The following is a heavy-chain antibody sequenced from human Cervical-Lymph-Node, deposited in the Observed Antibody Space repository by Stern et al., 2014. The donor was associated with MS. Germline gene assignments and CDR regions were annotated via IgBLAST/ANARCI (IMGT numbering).Heavy chain of an antibody. CDR2: IYYSGTT. V-gene: IGHV4-31*03. J-gene: IGHJ4*02. D-gene: IGHD6-19*01. CDR3: AGGSVAGLFDY. CDR1: GGSFISGGYY. Sequence: QLQLQESGPGLVKPPQTLSLTCTVSGGSFISGGYYWSWIRQHPGKGLEWIGDIYYSGTTYYNTSLKSRVTISADTSKNQFSLRLSAVTAADTAVYYCAGGSVAGLFDYWGQGTLVTVSS.